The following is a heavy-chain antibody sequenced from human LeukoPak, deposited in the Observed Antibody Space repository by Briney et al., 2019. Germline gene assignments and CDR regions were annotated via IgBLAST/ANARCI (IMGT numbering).Heavy chain of an antibody. CDR1: GFTFSSYW. CDR2: IKQDGSEK. Sequence: GGSLRLSCAASGFTFSSYWMSWVRQAPGKGLEWVANIKQDGSEKFYVDSVKGRFAISRDNAKNSVYLQMNSLRAEDTAVYYCARDEFGGSYSDHWGQGTLVTVSS. D-gene: IGHD1-26*01. V-gene: IGHV3-7*01. CDR3: ARDEFGGSYSDH. J-gene: IGHJ4*02.